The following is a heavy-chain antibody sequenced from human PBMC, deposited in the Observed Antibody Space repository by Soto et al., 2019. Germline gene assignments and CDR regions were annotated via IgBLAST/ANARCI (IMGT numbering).Heavy chain of an antibody. J-gene: IGHJ5*02. D-gene: IGHD3-16*01. CDR2: ISYDGSDK. CDR3: AKTAGYDYVWGSSGLDP. Sequence: PGGSLRLSCAASGFTFSSYGMHWVRQAPGKGLEWVAVISYDGSDKYYADSVKGRFTISRDDSKNTLYLRMNSLRAEDTAVYYCAKTAGYDYVWGSSGLDPWGQGT. CDR1: GFTFSSYG. V-gene: IGHV3-30*18.